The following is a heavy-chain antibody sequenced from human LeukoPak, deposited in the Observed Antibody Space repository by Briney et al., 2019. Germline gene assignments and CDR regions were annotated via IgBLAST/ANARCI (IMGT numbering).Heavy chain of an antibody. CDR3: ARAGAGQSFYYYYYGMDV. CDR1: GYTFTSYD. D-gene: IGHD1-26*01. V-gene: IGHV1-8*01. CDR2: QNPNSGNT. Sequence: GASVKVFCRASGYTFTSYDINWVRQATGQGLEDMRWQNPNSGNTGYAQKFQGRVTMTRNTSISTAYMELSSLRSEGTAVYYCARAGAGQSFYYYYYGMDVWGQGTTVTVSS. J-gene: IGHJ6*02.